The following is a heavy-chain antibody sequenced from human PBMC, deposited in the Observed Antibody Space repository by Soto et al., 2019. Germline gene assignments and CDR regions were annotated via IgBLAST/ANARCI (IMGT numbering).Heavy chain of an antibody. CDR1: GYTFTRHV. J-gene: IGHJ6*02. V-gene: IGHV1-3*01. D-gene: IGHD2-2*01. CDR2: MNAGNDNT. Sequence: QVQLVQSGAEVTKPGASVKVSCKASGYTFTRHVMHWVRQAPGQGLEWTGWMNAGNDNTRYSQRFQGRVTFTRDTSASTAYMELSSLRPEDTAVYYCTRDGGLGHCSTTTCPPPYYYGMDLWGHGTTVTVSS. CDR3: TRDGGLGHCSTTTCPPPYYYGMDL.